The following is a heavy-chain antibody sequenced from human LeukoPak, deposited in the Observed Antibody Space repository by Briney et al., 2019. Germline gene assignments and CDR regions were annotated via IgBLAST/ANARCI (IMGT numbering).Heavy chain of an antibody. CDR1: GGSISSYY. D-gene: IGHD3-22*01. CDR2: IYYSGST. V-gene: IGHV4-59*08. CDR3: ASIYYYDSAPFDP. Sequence: SETLSLTCTVSGGSISSYYWSWIRQPPGKGLEWIGYIYYSGSTNYNPSLESRVTMSLDTSKNQFSLKLSSVTAADTAVYYCASIYYYDSAPFDPWGQGTLVTVSS. J-gene: IGHJ5*02.